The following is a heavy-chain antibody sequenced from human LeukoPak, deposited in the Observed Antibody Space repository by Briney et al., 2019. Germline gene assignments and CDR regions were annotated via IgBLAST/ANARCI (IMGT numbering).Heavy chain of an antibody. V-gene: IGHV1-18*04. D-gene: IGHD5-12*01. CDR2: ITAYNGNT. J-gene: IGHJ4*02. Sequence: VASVKVSCKASGYTFTGYYMHWVRQAPGQGLEWMGWITAYNGNTNYAQKLQGRVTMTTDTSTSTAYMELRSLRSDDTAVYYCASWAGGYSGYESLSFLDYWGQGTLVTVSS. CDR3: ASWAGGYSGYESLSFLDY. CDR1: GYTFTGYY.